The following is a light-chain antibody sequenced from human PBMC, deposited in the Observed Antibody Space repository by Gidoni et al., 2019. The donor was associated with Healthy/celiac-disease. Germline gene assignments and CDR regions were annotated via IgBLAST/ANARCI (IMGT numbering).Light chain of an antibody. J-gene: IGLJ3*02. V-gene: IGLV3-25*03. Sequence: SSALPQPPPVSVSPGQTARITCSGDALPKQYAYWYQQKPGQAPVLVIYKDSERPPGIPERFSGSSSGTTVTLTISGVQAEDEADYYCQSADSSGTSWVFGGGTKLTVL. CDR1: ALPKQY. CDR3: QSADSSGTSWV. CDR2: KDS.